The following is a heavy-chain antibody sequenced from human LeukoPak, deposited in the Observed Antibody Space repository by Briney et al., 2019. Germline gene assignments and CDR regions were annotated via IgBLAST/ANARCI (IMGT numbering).Heavy chain of an antibody. V-gene: IGHV4-39*07. CDR2: IYYSGST. CDR3: ARGRLIAVAGHAWETFDY. CDR1: GGSISSSSYY. Sequence: PSETLSLTCTVSGGSISSSSYYWGWIRQPPGKGLEWIGSIYYSGSTYYNPSLKSRVTISVDTSKNQFSLKLSSVTAADTAVYYCARGRLIAVAGHAWETFDYWGQGTLVTVSS. J-gene: IGHJ4*02. D-gene: IGHD6-19*01.